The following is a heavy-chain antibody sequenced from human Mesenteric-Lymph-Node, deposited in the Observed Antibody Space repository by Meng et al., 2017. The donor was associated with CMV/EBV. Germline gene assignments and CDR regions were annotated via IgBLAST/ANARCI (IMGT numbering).Heavy chain of an antibody. V-gene: IGHV3-21*04. Sequence: GESLKISCAASGFTFSSYSMNWVRQAPGKGLEWVSSISSSSSYIYYADSVKGRFTISRDNAKNSLYLQMNSLRAEDTAVYYCAKDVKTLGGTYGMDVWGQGTTVTVSS. CDR2: ISSSSSYI. CDR1: GFTFSSYS. D-gene: IGHD1-26*01. J-gene: IGHJ6*02. CDR3: AKDVKTLGGTYGMDV.